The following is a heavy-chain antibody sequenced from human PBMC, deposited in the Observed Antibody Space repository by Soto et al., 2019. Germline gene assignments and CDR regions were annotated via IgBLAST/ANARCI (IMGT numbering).Heavy chain of an antibody. D-gene: IGHD2-15*01. J-gene: IGHJ5*02. Sequence: SEPLSLTCAVSGGSISSSNWWSWVRQPPGKGLEWIGEIYHSGSTNYNPSLKSRVTISVDKSKNQFSLKLSSVTAADTGVYYCARDGSSTARWIDPWGQGTPVAVSS. CDR1: GGSISSSNW. CDR3: ARDGSSTARWIDP. V-gene: IGHV4-4*02. CDR2: IYHSGST.